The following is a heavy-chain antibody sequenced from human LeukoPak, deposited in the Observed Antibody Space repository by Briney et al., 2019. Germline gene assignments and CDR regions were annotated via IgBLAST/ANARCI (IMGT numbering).Heavy chain of an antibody. CDR3: AGGANYPDY. CDR2: INNDGDKR. V-gene: IGHV3-21*04. D-gene: IGHD3-10*01. CDR1: GLSFRSYI. J-gene: IGHJ4*02. Sequence: GGSLRLSCEASGLSFRSYIMNWVRRPPGKGLEWIASINNDGDKRYYADSVKGRFIISRDNAKKSLSLQMNSLTADDTAVYFCAGGANYPDYWGQGTLVTVSS.